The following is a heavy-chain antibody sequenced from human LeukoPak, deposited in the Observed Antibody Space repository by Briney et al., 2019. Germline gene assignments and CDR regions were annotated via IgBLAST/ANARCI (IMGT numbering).Heavy chain of an antibody. D-gene: IGHD6-13*01. CDR3: AREKIPALVFDP. CDR2: ISGSSGNI. Sequence: PGGSLRLSCAASGFPFSSYEMHWLRQAPGEGLEWVAHISGSSGNILYSDSVKGRFSVSRDNANNVLYLQMNSLRVEDTAVYYCAREKIPALVFDPWGQGTLVAVSP. J-gene: IGHJ5*02. CDR1: GFPFSSYE. V-gene: IGHV3-48*03.